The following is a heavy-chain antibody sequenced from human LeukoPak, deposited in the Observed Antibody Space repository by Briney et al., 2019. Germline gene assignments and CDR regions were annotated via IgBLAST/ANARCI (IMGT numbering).Heavy chain of an antibody. CDR3: AKSPLANCGGDCYVDG. D-gene: IGHD2-21*02. CDR2: IYYSGST. J-gene: IGHJ5*02. CDR1: GGSISSSRYY. Sequence: PSETLSLTCTVSGGSISSSRYYWGWIRQPPGKGLEWIGSIYYSGSTYYNPSLQSRVTISIDTSKSQVSLRLSSVTAADTAVYYCAKSPLANCGGDCYVDGWGQGTLVTVSS. V-gene: IGHV4-39*07.